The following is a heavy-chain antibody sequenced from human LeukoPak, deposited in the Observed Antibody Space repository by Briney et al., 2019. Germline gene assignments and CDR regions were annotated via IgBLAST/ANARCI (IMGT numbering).Heavy chain of an antibody. CDR2: ITGSSSTI. J-gene: IGHJ4*02. Sequence: GGSLRLSCAASEFSFSSYSLNWVRQAAGKGLEWVSYITGSSSTINYADSVKGRFTISRDKAKNSLYLQMNSLRAEDTAVYYCARTGLGMYSFDSWGRGTLVTVSS. D-gene: IGHD3/OR15-3a*01. V-gene: IGHV3-48*01. CDR3: ARTGLGMYSFDS. CDR1: EFSFSSYS.